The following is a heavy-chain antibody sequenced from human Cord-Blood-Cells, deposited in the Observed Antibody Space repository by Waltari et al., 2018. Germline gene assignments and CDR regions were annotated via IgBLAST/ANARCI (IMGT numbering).Heavy chain of an antibody. CDR2: ISYDGSNK. CDR3: AKDEGSSSYYYYYGMDV. D-gene: IGHD6-6*01. J-gene: IGHJ6*02. V-gene: IGHV3-30*18. Sequence: QVQLVESGGGVVQPGRSLRLSCAASGFTFSSYGMHWVRQAPGKGLGWVAVISYDGSNKYYADSVKGRFTISRDNSKNTLYLQMNSLRAEDTAVYYCAKDEGSSSYYYYYGMDVWGQGTTVTVSS. CDR1: GFTFSSYG.